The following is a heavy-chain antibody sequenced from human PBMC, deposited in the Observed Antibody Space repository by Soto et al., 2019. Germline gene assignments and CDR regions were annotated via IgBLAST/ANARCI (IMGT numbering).Heavy chain of an antibody. CDR2: ISSSSTI. D-gene: IGHD2-15*01. J-gene: IGHJ6*02. Sequence: GSLRLSCAASGFTFSSYSMNWVRQAPGKGLEWVSYISSSSTIYYADSVKGRFTVSRDNAKNSLYLQMNSLRDEDTAVYYCARDSLYCSGGSCYSDYYGMDVWGQGTTVTVSS. CDR3: ARDSLYCSGGSCYSDYYGMDV. V-gene: IGHV3-48*02. CDR1: GFTFSSYS.